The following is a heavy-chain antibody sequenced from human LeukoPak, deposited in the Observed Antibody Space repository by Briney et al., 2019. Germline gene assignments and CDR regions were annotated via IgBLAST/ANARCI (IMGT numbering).Heavy chain of an antibody. Sequence: PGGSLRLSCAASGFTFSSYAMSWVRQAPGKGLEWVSAISGSGGSTYYADSVKGRFTISRDNSKNTLYLQMNSLRAEDTAVYYCAKGLAYCGGDCYSVSPAEYFQHWGQGTLVTVSS. D-gene: IGHD2-21*02. CDR1: GFTFSSYA. J-gene: IGHJ1*01. CDR3: AKGLAYCGGDCYSVSPAEYFQH. V-gene: IGHV3-23*01. CDR2: ISGSGGST.